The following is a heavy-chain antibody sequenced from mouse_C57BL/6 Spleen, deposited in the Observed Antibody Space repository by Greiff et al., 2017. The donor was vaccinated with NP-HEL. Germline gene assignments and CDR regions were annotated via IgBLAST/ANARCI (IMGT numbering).Heavy chain of an antibody. Sequence: EVQLVESGGGLVKPGGSLKLSCAASGFTFSDYGMHWVRQAPEMGLEWVAYISSGSSTIYYADTVKGRFTISRDNAKNTLFLQMTSLRSEDTAMYYCARPLITTGAWFAYWGQRTLVTVSA. D-gene: IGHD1-1*01. J-gene: IGHJ3*01. V-gene: IGHV5-17*01. CDR2: ISSGSSTI. CDR3: ARPLITTGAWFAY. CDR1: GFTFSDYG.